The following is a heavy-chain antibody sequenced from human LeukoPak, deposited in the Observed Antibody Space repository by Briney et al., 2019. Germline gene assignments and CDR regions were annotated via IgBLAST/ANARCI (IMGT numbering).Heavy chain of an antibody. Sequence: PSETLSLTCTVSGGSISSSSYYWGWIRQPPGKGLEWIGSIYYSGCTYYNPSLKSRVTISVDTSKNQFSLKLSSVTAADTAVYYCARGFSYYDTPDAFDIWGQGTMVTVSS. CDR3: ARGFSYYDTPDAFDI. CDR1: GGSISSSSYY. CDR2: IYYSGCT. V-gene: IGHV4-39*01. J-gene: IGHJ3*02. D-gene: IGHD3-22*01.